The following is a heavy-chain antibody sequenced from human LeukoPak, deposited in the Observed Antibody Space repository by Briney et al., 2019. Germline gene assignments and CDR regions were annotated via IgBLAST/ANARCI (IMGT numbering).Heavy chain of an antibody. V-gene: IGHV4-39*01. Sequence: SETLSLTCTVSGXSISSSSDYWGWIRQPPGKGLEWIGSIYYSGSTYYSPSLKSRVTISVDTSKNQFSLKLNSVTAADTAVYYCARHRIPAADDAFDIWGQGTMVTVSS. CDR3: ARHRIPAADDAFDI. CDR1: GXSISSSSDY. CDR2: IYYSGST. J-gene: IGHJ3*02. D-gene: IGHD6-13*01.